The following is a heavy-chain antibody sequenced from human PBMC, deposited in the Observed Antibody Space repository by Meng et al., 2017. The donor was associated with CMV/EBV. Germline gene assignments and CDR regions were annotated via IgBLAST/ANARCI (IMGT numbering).Heavy chain of an antibody. D-gene: IGHD4-23*01. CDR3: AKDVNTGWQHLN. Sequence: CAASAFIVPKYAMSWARRAPEKGPEWVSTISASGRGTCYADSVKGRFTISRDNSQNTLYLKMNSLRVEDTAVYFCAKDVNTGWQHLNWRQGTLVTVSS. CDR1: AFIVPKYA. V-gene: IGHV3-23*01. CDR2: ISASGRGT. J-gene: IGHJ4*02.